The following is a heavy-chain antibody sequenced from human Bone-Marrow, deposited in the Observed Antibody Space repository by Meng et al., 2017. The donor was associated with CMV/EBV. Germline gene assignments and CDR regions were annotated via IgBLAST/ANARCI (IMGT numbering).Heavy chain of an antibody. D-gene: IGHD3-22*01. CDR1: GFSFNNYT. CDR3: ARLLINYDSSAYSTFDY. J-gene: IGHJ4*02. Sequence: GESLKISCASSGFSFNNYTMNWVRQGPGKGLEWVSSISSSSRYIYYANSAKGRFTISRDNAKNSVYLQINSLRAEDTAVYYCARLLINYDSSAYSTFDYWGQGTLVTGSS. CDR2: ISSSSRYI. V-gene: IGHV3-21*01.